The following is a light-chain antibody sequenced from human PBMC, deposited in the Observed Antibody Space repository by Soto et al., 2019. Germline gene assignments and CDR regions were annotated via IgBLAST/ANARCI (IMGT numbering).Light chain of an antibody. Sequence: EIVLTQSPGTLSLSPGERVTLSCRASQSVASNYLAWYQQKPGQAPRLLIYAASGRATGIPDRFSGSGSGTDFTLTISTLEPEDFAVYYCQQYGRSPWTFGQGTKVEIK. CDR3: QQYGRSPWT. J-gene: IGKJ1*01. V-gene: IGKV3-20*01. CDR2: AAS. CDR1: QSVASNY.